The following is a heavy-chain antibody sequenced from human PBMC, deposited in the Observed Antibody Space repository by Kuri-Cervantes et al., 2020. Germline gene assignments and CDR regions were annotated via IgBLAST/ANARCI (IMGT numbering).Heavy chain of an antibody. J-gene: IGHJ4*02. V-gene: IGHV1-3*01. D-gene: IGHD6-6*01. CDR3: ARVQYSSSAPLFDY. Sequence: ASVQVSCKASGYTFSSYTMHWVRQAPGHGLEWMGWINAASGNTKYSQKFQGRVTITSDTSASTAYMDLSSLISEDTAVYYCARVQYSSSAPLFDYWGQGTLVTVSS. CDR2: INAASGNT. CDR1: GYTFSSYT.